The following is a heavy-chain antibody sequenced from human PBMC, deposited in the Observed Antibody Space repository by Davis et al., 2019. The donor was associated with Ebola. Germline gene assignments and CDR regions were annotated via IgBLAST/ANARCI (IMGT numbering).Heavy chain of an antibody. CDR2: IYYSGST. CDR3: ARVGYSGYVARRAFDI. CDR1: GGSISSSSYY. V-gene: IGHV4-39*07. J-gene: IGHJ3*02. Sequence: PSETLSLTCTVSGGSISSSSYYWGWIRQPPGKGLEWIGSIYYSGSTYYNPSLKSRVTISVDTSKNQFSLKLSSVTAADTAVYYCARVGYSGYVARRAFDIWGQGTMVTVSS. D-gene: IGHD5-12*01.